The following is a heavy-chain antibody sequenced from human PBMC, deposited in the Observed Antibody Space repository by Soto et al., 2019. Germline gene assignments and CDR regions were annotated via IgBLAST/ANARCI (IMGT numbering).Heavy chain of an antibody. Sequence: EVHILESGGGLIHPGGSLRLSCTASGFTFSTYTLSWVRQAQGKGLEWVATISGGQTLIYYADSVKDRFMISRDNSRNLVYLQMNSLRADDTAVYYCAKEGRLGRAGYIDYWGQGTPVTVSS. J-gene: IGHJ4*02. V-gene: IGHV3-23*01. CDR3: AKEGRLGRAGYIDY. D-gene: IGHD2-2*02. CDR2: ISGGQTLI. CDR1: GFTFSTYT.